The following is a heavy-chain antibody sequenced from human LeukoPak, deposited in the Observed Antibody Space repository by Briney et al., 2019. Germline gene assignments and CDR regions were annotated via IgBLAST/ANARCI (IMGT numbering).Heavy chain of an antibody. CDR1: GGSISGWF. D-gene: IGHD3-3*01. J-gene: IGHJ4*02. CDR2: IYDSGNT. V-gene: IGHV4-59*12. CDR3: ARVRITIFGAPLWADY. Sequence: PSETLSLTFTVSGGSISGWFWSWIRQPPGKRLEWIGDIYDSGNTDYNPSLKSRVTISVDRSENQFSLKLSSVTAADTAVYYCARVRITIFGAPLWADYWGQGTLVTVSS.